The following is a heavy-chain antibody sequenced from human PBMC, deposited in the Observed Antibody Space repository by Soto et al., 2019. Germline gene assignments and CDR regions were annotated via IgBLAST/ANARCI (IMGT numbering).Heavy chain of an antibody. V-gene: IGHV1-69*13. CDR3: ARVVPSGYYYYYYGMDV. CDR1: GSTFSSYA. Sequence: SVKVSCKASGSTFSSYAISWVRQAPGQGLEWMGGIIPIFGTANYAQKFQGRVTITADESTSTAYMELSSLRSEDTAVYYCARVVPSGYYYYYYGMDVWGQGTTVTVSS. CDR2: IIPIFGTA. D-gene: IGHD3-22*01. J-gene: IGHJ6*02.